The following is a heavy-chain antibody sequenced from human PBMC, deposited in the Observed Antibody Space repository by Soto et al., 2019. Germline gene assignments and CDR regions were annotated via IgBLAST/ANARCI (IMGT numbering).Heavy chain of an antibody. J-gene: IGHJ4*02. D-gene: IGHD3-22*01. Sequence: GGSLRLSCAASGFTFSDYYMSWIRQAPGKGLEWVSYISSSSSYTNYADSVKGRFTISRDNAKNSLYLQMNSLRAEDTAVYYCARPDYDRKYYFDYWGQGTLVTVSS. V-gene: IGHV3-11*03. CDR2: ISSSSSYT. CDR1: GFTFSDYY. CDR3: ARPDYDRKYYFDY.